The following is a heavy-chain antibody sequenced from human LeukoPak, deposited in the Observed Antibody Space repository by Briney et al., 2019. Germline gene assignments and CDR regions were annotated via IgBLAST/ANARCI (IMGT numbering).Heavy chain of an antibody. Sequence: TGGSLRLSCAASGFTFSSYSMNWVRQAPGKGLEWVSSISSSSSYIYYADSVKGRFTISRDNAKNSLYLQMNSLRAEDTALYYCAPSYGSGSYPLDFWGQGTLVTVSS. J-gene: IGHJ4*02. D-gene: IGHD3-10*01. CDR3: APSYGSGSYPLDF. V-gene: IGHV3-21*01. CDR2: ISSSSSYI. CDR1: GFTFSSYS.